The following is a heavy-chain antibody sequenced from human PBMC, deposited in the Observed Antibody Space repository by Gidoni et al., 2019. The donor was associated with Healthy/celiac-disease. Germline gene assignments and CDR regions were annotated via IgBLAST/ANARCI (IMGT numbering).Heavy chain of an antibody. V-gene: IGHV3-30*18. Sequence: QVQLVESGGGVVQPGRALRPSCAASGFTFSSYGMHWVRPAPGKGLEWVAVISYDGSNKYYADSVKGRFTISRDNSKNTLYLQMNSLRAEDTAVYYCAKGDSVQLWFYPPYDYWGQGTLVTVSS. J-gene: IGHJ4*02. CDR1: GFTFSSYG. D-gene: IGHD5-18*01. CDR2: ISYDGSNK. CDR3: AKGDSVQLWFYPPYDY.